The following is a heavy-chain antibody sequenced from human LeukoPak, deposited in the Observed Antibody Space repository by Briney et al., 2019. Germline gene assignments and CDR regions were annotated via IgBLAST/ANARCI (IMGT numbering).Heavy chain of an antibody. D-gene: IGHD3-3*01. J-gene: IGHJ4*02. CDR1: GVSISSYY. V-gene: IGHV4-59*08. CDR2: IYYSGST. CDR3: ARLGYYDFWTVGY. Sequence: PSETLSLTCTVSGVSISSYYWSWIRQPPGKGLEWIGYIYYSGSTNYNPSLKSRVTISVDTSKNQFSLKLSSVTAADTAVYYCARLGYYDFWTVGYWGQGTLVTVSS.